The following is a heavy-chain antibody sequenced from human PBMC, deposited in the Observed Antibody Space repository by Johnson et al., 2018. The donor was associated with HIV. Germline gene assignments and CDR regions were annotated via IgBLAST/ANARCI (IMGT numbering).Heavy chain of an antibody. Sequence: VQLVESGGGLVQPGGSLRLSCAASGFTFSSYAMSWVRQAPGKGLEWVSAISGSGGSTYYADSVKGRFTISRDNSKNTLYLQMNSLRAEDTAVYYCAAYGAGDYDFWSGYYQMDAFDIWGQGTMVTVSS. V-gene: IGHV3-23*04. D-gene: IGHD3-3*01. CDR2: ISGSGGST. CDR3: AAYGAGDYDFWSGYYQMDAFDI. J-gene: IGHJ3*02. CDR1: GFTFSSYA.